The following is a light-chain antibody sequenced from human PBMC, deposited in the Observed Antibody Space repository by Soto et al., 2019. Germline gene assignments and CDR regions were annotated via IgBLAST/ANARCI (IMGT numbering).Light chain of an antibody. Sequence: QSALTQPASVSGSPGQSITISCTGTSSDVGGYNYVSWYQQHPGKAPKLIIYEVSNRHSGVSNRFSGSKSGNTASLTISGHQAEDEADYYCNSYRTNCTWLFGGGTKLTVL. CDR1: SSDVGGYNY. J-gene: IGLJ3*02. CDR3: NSYRTNCTWL. V-gene: IGLV2-14*01. CDR2: EVS.